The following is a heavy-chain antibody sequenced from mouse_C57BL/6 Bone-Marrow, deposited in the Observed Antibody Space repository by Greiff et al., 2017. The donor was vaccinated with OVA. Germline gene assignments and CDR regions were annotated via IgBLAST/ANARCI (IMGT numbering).Heavy chain of an antibody. D-gene: IGHD5-1-1*01. CDR1: GYTFTSYG. CDR3: ARQIRRYAMDY. J-gene: IGHJ4*01. V-gene: IGHV1-81*01. Sequence: QVQLQQSGAELVRPGASVKLSCKASGYTFTSYGISWVKQRTGQGLEWIGEIYPRSGNTYYTEKFKGKATLTADKSYSTVYMELRSLTSEDSAVYYCARQIRRYAMDYWGQGTSVTVSS. CDR2: IYPRSGNT.